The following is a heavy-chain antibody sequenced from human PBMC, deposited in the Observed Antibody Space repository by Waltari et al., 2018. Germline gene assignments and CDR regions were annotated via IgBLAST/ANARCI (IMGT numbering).Heavy chain of an antibody. J-gene: IGHJ4*02. CDR2: IFPTGSA. Sequence: QVQLQESGPRLVKPSETLSLTCTLSDGSLSNYYWSWIRQPAGEGLEWIGRIFPTGSANYNPSLKSRATMSIDSSKNQFSLKRNSVTAADTAVYYCARGGHRTFDYWGQGTLITVSS. V-gene: IGHV4-4*07. CDR1: DGSLSNYY. CDR3: ARGGHRTFDY.